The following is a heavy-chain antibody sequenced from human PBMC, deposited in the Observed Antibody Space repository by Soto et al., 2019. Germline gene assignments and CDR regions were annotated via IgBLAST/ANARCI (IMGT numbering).Heavy chain of an antibody. Sequence: EVQLVEFGGDLVQPGGSLRLSCAASGFTFTGHWMHWVRQVPGKGLVWVARINTEGDSTNYADSVKGRFTISRDSATNTVYLQMNGLGVDDTSVYFCAREAGYCSTTSCYRRAFDTWGQGTMVTVSS. CDR3: AREAGYCSTTSCYRRAFDT. J-gene: IGHJ3*02. CDR2: INTEGDST. D-gene: IGHD2-2*01. V-gene: IGHV3-74*01. CDR1: GFTFTGHW.